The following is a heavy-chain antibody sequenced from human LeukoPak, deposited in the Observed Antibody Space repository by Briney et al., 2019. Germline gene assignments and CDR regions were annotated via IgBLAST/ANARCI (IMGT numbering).Heavy chain of an antibody. CDR2: MNPNSGGT. CDR1: GYTFTGHY. D-gene: IGHD6-19*01. Sequence: GASVKVSCKASGYTFTGHYIHWVRQAPGQGLEWMGFMNPNSGGTNYAQKFQGRVTMTRDMSISTAYMELSRLISDDTAVYYCVRVGHTSGWDFDYWGQGTLVTVSS. CDR3: VRVGHTSGWDFDY. V-gene: IGHV1-2*02. J-gene: IGHJ4*02.